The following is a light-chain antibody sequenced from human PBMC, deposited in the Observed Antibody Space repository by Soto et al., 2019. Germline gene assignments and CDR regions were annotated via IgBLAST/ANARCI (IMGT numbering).Light chain of an antibody. CDR2: EVS. CDR1: SSDIGDHTH. V-gene: IGLV2-14*01. J-gene: IGLJ2*01. Sequence: QSALTQPASVSGSPGQSITISCTGTSSDIGDHTHVSWYQQHPGKAPKLIIYEVSDRPSGVSNRFSGSKSGNTASLTISGLQTEDEADYYCCSYTSISTSAVFGGGTKLTVL. CDR3: CSYTSISTSAV.